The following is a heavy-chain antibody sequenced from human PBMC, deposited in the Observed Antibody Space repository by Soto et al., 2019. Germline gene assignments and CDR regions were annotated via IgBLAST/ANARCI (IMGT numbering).Heavy chain of an antibody. Sequence: SVKVYCKASGDTFSFYTINWVRQAPGLGLEWVGRINPILSMSNYAQKFQGRVTMTADKSTNTAYMELRSLRSEDTAMYFCATSYGSGYRAFDSWGQGALVTVSS. V-gene: IGHV1-69*02. CDR3: ATSYGSGYRAFDS. CDR1: GDTFSFYT. D-gene: IGHD3-10*01. J-gene: IGHJ4*02. CDR2: INPILSMS.